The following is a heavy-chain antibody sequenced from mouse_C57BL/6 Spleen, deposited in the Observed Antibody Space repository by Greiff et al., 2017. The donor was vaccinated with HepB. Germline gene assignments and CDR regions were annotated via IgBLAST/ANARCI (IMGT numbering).Heavy chain of an antibody. Sequence: QVQLQQPGAELVRPGSSVKLSCKASGYTFTSYWMDWVKQRPGQGLEWIGNIYPSDSETHYNQKFKDKATLTVDKSSSTAYMQLSSLTSEDSAVYYCARLGDGHWYFDVWGTGTTVTVSS. CDR2: IYPSDSET. D-gene: IGHD2-3*01. V-gene: IGHV1-61*01. CDR3: ARLGDGHWYFDV. J-gene: IGHJ1*03. CDR1: GYTFTSYW.